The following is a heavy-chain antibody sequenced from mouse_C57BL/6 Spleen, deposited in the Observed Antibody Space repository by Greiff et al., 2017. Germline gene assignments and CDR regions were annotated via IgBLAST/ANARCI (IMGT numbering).Heavy chain of an antibody. CDR3: ARAPANWDWYFDV. D-gene: IGHD4-1*01. CDR2: ISSGSSTI. Sequence: EVQGVESGGGLVKPGGSLKLSCAASGFTFSDYGMHWVRQAPEKGLEWVAYISSGSSTIYYADTVKGRFTISRANAKNTLFLQMTSLRSEDTAMYYCARAPANWDWYFDVWGTGTTVTVSS. V-gene: IGHV5-17*01. J-gene: IGHJ1*03. CDR1: GFTFSDYG.